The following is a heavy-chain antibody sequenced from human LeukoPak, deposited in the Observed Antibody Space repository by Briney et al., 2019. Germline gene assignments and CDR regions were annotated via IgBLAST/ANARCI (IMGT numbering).Heavy chain of an antibody. CDR3: ARVSVAYTVLDAFDI. CDR1: GFTFSSYS. D-gene: IGHD6-19*01. CDR2: ISSSSSYI. V-gene: IGHV3-21*01. J-gene: IGHJ3*02. Sequence: PGGSLRLSCAASGFTFSSYSMNWVRQAPGKGLEWASSISSSSSYIYYADSVKGRFTISRDNAKNSLYPQMNSLRAEDTAVYYCARVSVAYTVLDAFDIWGQGTMVTVSS.